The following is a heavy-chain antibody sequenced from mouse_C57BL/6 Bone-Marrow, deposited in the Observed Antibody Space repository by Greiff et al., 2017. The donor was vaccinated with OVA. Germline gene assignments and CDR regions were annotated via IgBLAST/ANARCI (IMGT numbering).Heavy chain of an antibody. J-gene: IGHJ3*01. Sequence: QVQLQQPGAELVRPGSSVKLSCKASGYTFTSYWMDWVKQRPGQGLEWIGNIYPSDSETHYNQKFKDKATLTADKSSSTAYMQLSSLTSEDSAVYYCARCDYDGWFAYWGQGTLVTVSA. CDR3: ARCDYDGWFAY. CDR2: IYPSDSET. V-gene: IGHV1-61*01. D-gene: IGHD2-4*01. CDR1: GYTFTSYW.